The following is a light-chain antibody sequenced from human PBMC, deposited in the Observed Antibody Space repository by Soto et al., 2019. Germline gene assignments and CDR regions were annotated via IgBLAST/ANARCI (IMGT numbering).Light chain of an antibody. J-gene: IGKJ3*01. CDR2: GAS. CDR1: QDVSRY. V-gene: IGKV1-9*01. Sequence: QLTQSPSSLSASVGDRVTITCRASQDVSRYLAWYQQKAGKAPKLLIYGASTLQSGVPSRFIGFGSGTEFTLTISSLQPEDFATYPCQQLQRTLVTFVPETTVDV. CDR3: QQLQRTLVT.